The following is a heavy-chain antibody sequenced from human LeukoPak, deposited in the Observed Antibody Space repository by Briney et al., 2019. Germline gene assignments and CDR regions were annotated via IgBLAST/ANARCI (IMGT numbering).Heavy chain of an antibody. Sequence: GGSLRLSCVASGFTLGSLAMQWVRQAPGKGLEWVAYIGYDGNNKHYGDSVKGRFTIARDSSKNTLYLDMSNLRSEDTAVYYCVKDFWLDQSDWGGQGTLLTVSS. J-gene: IGHJ4*02. D-gene: IGHD2-21*02. CDR3: VKDFWLDQSDW. CDR2: IGYDGNNK. V-gene: IGHV3-30*02. CDR1: GFTLGSLA.